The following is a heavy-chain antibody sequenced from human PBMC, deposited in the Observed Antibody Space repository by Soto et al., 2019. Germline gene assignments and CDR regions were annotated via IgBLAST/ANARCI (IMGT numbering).Heavy chain of an antibody. CDR2: IDWDDDK. J-gene: IGHJ4*02. CDR3: ARTCRYSRSYNDDFDY. CDR1: GFSLSTSGMR. D-gene: IGHD1-26*01. V-gene: IGHV2-70*04. Sequence: SGPTLVNPTQTLTLTCTFSGFSLSTSGMRVSWIRQPQGKALEWLARIDWDDDKFYSTSLKTRLTISKDTSKNQVVLTMTNMDPVDTATYYCARTCRYSRSYNDDFDYWGQGTLVTVSS.